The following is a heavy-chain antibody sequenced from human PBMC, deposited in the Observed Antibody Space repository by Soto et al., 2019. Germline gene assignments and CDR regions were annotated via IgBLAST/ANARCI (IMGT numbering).Heavy chain of an antibody. D-gene: IGHD2-15*01. J-gene: IGHJ4*02. Sequence: QIHLEQSGTEVKRPGASMKVSCKTSGYTFTHYGVNWVRQAPGQGLEWLGWISGYDGQTNYAEKVRGRVTMTTDKSTGTAYIELSSLTLDDTAMYYCARDRLICSGGRCFLGDYFDYWGQGTLVTVSS. CDR3: ARDRLICSGGRCFLGDYFDY. CDR2: ISGYDGQT. CDR1: GYTFTHYG. V-gene: IGHV1-18*01.